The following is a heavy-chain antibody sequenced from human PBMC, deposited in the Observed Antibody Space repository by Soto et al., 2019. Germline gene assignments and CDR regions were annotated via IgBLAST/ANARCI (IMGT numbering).Heavy chain of an antibody. J-gene: IGHJ4*02. V-gene: IGHV3-15*01. Sequence: EVQLVESGGGLVKPGGSLRLSCVASGSTFSHAWMTWVRQAPGKGLEWVGRIKSETDGGTIDYAAPVKGRFTISRDGSINTLYLQMNSLKTEDAAVYYCLSAFDCWAQGTLVTVSS. CDR1: GSTFSHAW. D-gene: IGHD6-19*01. CDR3: LSAFDC. CDR2: IKSETDGGTI.